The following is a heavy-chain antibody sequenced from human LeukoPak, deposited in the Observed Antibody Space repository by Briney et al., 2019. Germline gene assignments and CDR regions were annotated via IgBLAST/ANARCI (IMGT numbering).Heavy chain of an antibody. Sequence: GGSLRLSCAASGFTFSNAWMSWVRQAPGKGLEWVGRIKSKTDGGTADYAAPVKGRFTISRDDSKNTLYLQMNSLRAEDTAVYYCAKSGYNRFDYWGQGTLVTVSS. J-gene: IGHJ4*02. D-gene: IGHD5-24*01. CDR2: IKSKTDGGTA. CDR1: GFTFSNAW. CDR3: AKSGYNRFDY. V-gene: IGHV3-15*01.